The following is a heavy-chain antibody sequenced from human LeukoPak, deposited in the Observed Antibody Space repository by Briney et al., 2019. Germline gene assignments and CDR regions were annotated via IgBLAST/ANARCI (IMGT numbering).Heavy chain of an antibody. V-gene: IGHV1-18*01. J-gene: IGHJ6*03. CDR3: ARDSPHIVVVPAAMPPNYYYYYMDV. CDR1: GGTFSSYA. D-gene: IGHD2-2*01. CDR2: ISAYNGNT. Sequence: ASVKVSCKASGGTFSSYAISWVRQAPGQGLEWMGWISAYNGNTNYAQKLQGRVTMTTDTSTSTAYMELRSLRSDDTAVYYCARDSPHIVVVPAAMPPNYYYYYMDVWGKGTTVTVSS.